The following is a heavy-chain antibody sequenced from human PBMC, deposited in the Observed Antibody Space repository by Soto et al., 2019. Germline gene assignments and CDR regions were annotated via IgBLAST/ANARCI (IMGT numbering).Heavy chain of an antibody. CDR2: ISHDGSNK. J-gene: IGHJ6*02. CDR3: ANDHSSGWSLQLGYYYNGRAV. D-gene: IGHD6-19*01. V-gene: IGHV3-30*18. CDR1: GFTFSSYG. Sequence: VQLVESGGGVVQPGRSLRLSCAASGFTFSSYGMHWVLQAPGKGLGRVAVISHDGSNKYYADSVKGLFTISTDTSNNTMYLQMNSLRAEDTSVYYCANDHSSGWSLQLGYYYNGRAVWGQGTTVTVSS.